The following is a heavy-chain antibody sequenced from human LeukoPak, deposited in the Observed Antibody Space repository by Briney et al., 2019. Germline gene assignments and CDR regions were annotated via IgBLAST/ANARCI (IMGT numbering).Heavy chain of an antibody. D-gene: IGHD2-21*01. Sequence: GGSLRLSCAASGFTFSSYWMSWVRQAPGKGLEWVSIISGSGRTTYYADSVQGRFTISRDNSKNTLYLQMNSLRAEDTAVYYCAKQFNVDINWFDPWGQGTLVTVSS. J-gene: IGHJ5*02. V-gene: IGHV3-23*01. CDR2: ISGSGRTT. CDR3: AKQFNVDINWFDP. CDR1: GFTFSSYW.